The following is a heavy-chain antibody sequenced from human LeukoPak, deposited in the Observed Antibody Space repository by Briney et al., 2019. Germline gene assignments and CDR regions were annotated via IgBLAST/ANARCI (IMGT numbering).Heavy chain of an antibody. J-gene: IGHJ4*02. CDR2: ISSSSTYI. CDR3: ARAWGGPSCSGGNCYSGFDS. Sequence: SGGSLRLSCAASGFTFSTYTLNWVRQAPGKGLEWVSSISSSSTYIYYADSVKGRFTLSRDNAKNSLSLQMNSLRAEDTAVYYCARAWGGPSCSGGNCYSGFDSWGQGTLVTVSS. V-gene: IGHV3-21*01. D-gene: IGHD2-15*01. CDR1: GFTFSTYT.